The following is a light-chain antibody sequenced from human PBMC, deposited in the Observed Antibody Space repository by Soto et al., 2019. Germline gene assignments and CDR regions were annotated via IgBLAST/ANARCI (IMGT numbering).Light chain of an antibody. CDR2: DVS. CDR3: QQYDTYSRT. J-gene: IGKJ1*01. V-gene: IGKV1-5*01. Sequence: IQMTQSPSALSASVGDRVTITCRVSHSISASLAWYQQKPGRAPRLLIYDVSNLESGVPSRFSGSGSGTEFTLTISSLQPDDVATYYCQQYDTYSRTFGQGTKVDIK. CDR1: HSISAS.